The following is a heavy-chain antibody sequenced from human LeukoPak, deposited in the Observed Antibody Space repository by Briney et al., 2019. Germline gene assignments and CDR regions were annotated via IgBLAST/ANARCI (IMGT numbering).Heavy chain of an antibody. CDR1: GFTVSNNY. V-gene: IGHV3-66*01. CDR3: AKKGYYGSGSNDY. J-gene: IGHJ4*02. CDR2: IYSGGST. D-gene: IGHD3-10*01. Sequence: GGSLRLSCAASGFTVSNNYMTWVRQAPGKGLEWVSLIYSGGSTYYADSVKGRFTISRDNSKNTVYLQMNSLRAEDTAVYYCAKKGYYGSGSNDYWGQGTLVTVSS.